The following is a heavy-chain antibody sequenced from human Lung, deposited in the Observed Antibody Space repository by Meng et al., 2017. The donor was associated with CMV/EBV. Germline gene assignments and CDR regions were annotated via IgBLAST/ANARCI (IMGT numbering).Heavy chain of an antibody. Sequence: GESLKISCKTSGYSFTTYWIVWVRQLPGKGLEWMGTIFPGDSDIRYSPSFQGQVTISGDRSISTAYLQWNSLKASDTAIYYCARRGLPVYVPYGADVWGQGTTVTVSS. D-gene: IGHD1-26*01. CDR1: GYSFTTYW. CDR2: IFPGDSDI. CDR3: ARRGLPVYVPYGADV. J-gene: IGHJ6*02. V-gene: IGHV5-51*01.